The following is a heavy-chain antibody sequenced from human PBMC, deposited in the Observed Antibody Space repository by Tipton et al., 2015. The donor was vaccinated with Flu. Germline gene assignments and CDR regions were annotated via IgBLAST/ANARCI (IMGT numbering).Heavy chain of an antibody. V-gene: IGHV3-9*01. J-gene: IGHJ6*02. CDR1: GFTFDDYA. CDR2: ISWNSGSI. CDR3: AKDLASYYYYGMDV. Sequence: SLRLSCAASGFTFDDYAMHWVRQAPGKGLEWVSGISWNSGSIGYADSVKGRFTISRDNAKNSLYLQMNSLRAEDTALYYCAKDLASYYYYGMDVWGQGTSVTVSS.